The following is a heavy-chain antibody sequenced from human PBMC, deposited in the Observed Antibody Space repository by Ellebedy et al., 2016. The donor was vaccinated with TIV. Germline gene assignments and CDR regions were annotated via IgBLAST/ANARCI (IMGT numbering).Heavy chain of an antibody. CDR3: ATSSGVTSRYYFEY. CDR1: GYTFTSYG. Sequence: ASVKVSXXASGYTFTSYGIDWVRQAPGQGLEWMGWINPNSGGTDYSQSFQGRVTVTRDTSISTAYMEFHSLRSDDTAVYYCATSSGVTSRYYFEYWGQGTLVTVSS. CDR2: INPNSGGT. V-gene: IGHV1-2*02. J-gene: IGHJ4*02. D-gene: IGHD2-21*02.